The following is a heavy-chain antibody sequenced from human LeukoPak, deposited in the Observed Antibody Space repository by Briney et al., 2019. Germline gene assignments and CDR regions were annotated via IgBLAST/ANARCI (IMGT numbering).Heavy chain of an antibody. CDR3: ARAGPVVAADS. V-gene: IGHV5-51*01. D-gene: IGHD6-25*01. CDR2: IYPGDSDT. Sequence: GESLQISCKGSGYSFPDYWIGWVRQMPGKGLEWTGIIYPGDSDTRYRPSFQGQVTISADKSITTAYLQWSSLKASDTAMYYCARAGPVVAADSWGQGTLVTVSS. J-gene: IGHJ4*02. CDR1: GYSFPDYW.